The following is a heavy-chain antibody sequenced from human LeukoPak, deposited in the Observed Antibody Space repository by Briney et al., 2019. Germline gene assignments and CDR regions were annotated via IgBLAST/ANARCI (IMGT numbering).Heavy chain of an antibody. CDR1: GFTFSSYA. J-gene: IGHJ4*02. CDR2: ISGSGST. Sequence: GGSLRLSCAASGFTFSSYAMSWVRQAPGKGLEWVSAISGSGSTYYADSVKGRFTISRDSSKNTLYLQMNSLRAEDTAVYYCAKDLSYYYDSSGYYFDYWGQGTLVTVSS. V-gene: IGHV3-23*01. D-gene: IGHD3-22*01. CDR3: AKDLSYYYDSSGYYFDY.